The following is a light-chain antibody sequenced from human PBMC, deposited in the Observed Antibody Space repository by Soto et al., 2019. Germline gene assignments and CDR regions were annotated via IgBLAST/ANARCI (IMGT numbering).Light chain of an antibody. J-gene: IGKJ5*01. CDR2: DAS. Sequence: TQSPATLSLSPGERATLSCRASQSVSSYLAWYQQKPGQAPRLLIYDASNRATGIPARFSGSGSGTDFTLTISSLEPEDFAVYYCQQRSNWPRSITFGQGTRLEI. CDR1: QSVSSY. CDR3: QQRSNWPRSIT. V-gene: IGKV3-11*01.